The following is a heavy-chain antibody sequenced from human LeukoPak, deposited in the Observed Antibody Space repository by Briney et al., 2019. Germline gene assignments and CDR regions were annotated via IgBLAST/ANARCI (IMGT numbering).Heavy chain of an antibody. V-gene: IGHV3-23*01. D-gene: IGHD2-2*01. CDR1: GFTFSSYG. CDR3: AKRKQGPAANGNAFDI. J-gene: IGHJ3*02. CDR2: ISGSGGST. Sequence: GGSLRLFCAASGFTFSSYGMSWVRQAPGKGLEWVSAISGSGGSTYYADSVKGRFTISRDNSKNTLYLQMNSLRAEDTAVYYCAKRKQGPAANGNAFDIWGQGTMVTVSS.